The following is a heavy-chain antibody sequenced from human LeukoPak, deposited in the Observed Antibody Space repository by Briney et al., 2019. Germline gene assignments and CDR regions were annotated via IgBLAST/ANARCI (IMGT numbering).Heavy chain of an antibody. CDR2: ISYSGRDT. CDR1: GFTFPNYA. J-gene: IGHJ6*02. D-gene: IGHD6-19*01. V-gene: IGHV3-23*05. Sequence: GGSLRLSCAASGFTFPNYAMSWVRQAPGKGLEWVSTISYSGRDTYYADSLKGRFTISRDDIENTLFLQMNSLRVEDTAVYYCAKTGRNVASGWYFDYYYGLDVWGQGITVTVSS. CDR3: AKTGRNVASGWYFDYYYGLDV.